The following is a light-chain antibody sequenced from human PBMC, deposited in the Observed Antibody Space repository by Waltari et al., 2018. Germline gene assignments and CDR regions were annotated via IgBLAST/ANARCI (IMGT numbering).Light chain of an antibody. CDR3: SSFESSRTWL. J-gene: IGLJ3*02. Sequence: QSALTPPASVSGSPGQSITIPCSGTSADIGRYNLVAWYQQVPGNAPKLVIYEVTERPSGVSNRFSGSKSGNTASLTISGLQTEDEADYYCSSFESSRTWLFGGGTKLTVL. V-gene: IGLV2-23*02. CDR2: EVT. CDR1: SADIGRYNL.